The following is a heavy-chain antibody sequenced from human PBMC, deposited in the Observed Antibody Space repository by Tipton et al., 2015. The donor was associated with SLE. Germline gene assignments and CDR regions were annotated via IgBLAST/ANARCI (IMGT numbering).Heavy chain of an antibody. D-gene: IGHD1-7*01. CDR2: IHYSGTT. Sequence: TLSLTCSVSGGPISHHYWNWIRQPPGKGLEWIGYIHYSGTTHDNPPLKSRVTMSVATSKNQFSLKLTSMTAADTAVYYCAKTELIGNTNDWGQGTLVTVSS. J-gene: IGHJ4*02. CDR1: GGPISHHY. CDR3: AKTELIGNTND. V-gene: IGHV4-59*08.